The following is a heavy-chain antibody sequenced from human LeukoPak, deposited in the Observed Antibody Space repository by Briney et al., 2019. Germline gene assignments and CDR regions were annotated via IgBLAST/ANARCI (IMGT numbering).Heavy chain of an antibody. CDR2: INAGNGNT. J-gene: IGHJ4*02. CDR3: ARYAYYYDSSGYLGY. Sequence: ASVKVSCKASGYTFTSYAMHWVRQAPGQRLEWMGWINAGNGNTKYSQKFQGRVTITADESTSTAYMELSSLRSEDTAVYYCARYAYYYDSSGYLGYWGQGTLVTVSS. V-gene: IGHV1-3*01. D-gene: IGHD3-22*01. CDR1: GYTFTSYA.